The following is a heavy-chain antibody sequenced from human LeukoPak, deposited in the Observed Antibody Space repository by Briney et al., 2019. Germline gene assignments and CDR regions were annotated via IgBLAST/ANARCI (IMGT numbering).Heavy chain of an antibody. CDR3: SRGHYGPDY. J-gene: IGHJ4*02. CDR1: GFAYSGSS. V-gene: IGHV3-74*01. CDR2: IQRDGSSP. Sequence: GGSLRLSCTASGFAYSGSSMHWVRQAPGKGLEWVSGIQRDGSSPTYADSVKGRFTISGDNAKGSVYLQVNILRAEDTAVYYCSRGHYGPDYWGQGTLVTVSS. D-gene: IGHD3-16*01.